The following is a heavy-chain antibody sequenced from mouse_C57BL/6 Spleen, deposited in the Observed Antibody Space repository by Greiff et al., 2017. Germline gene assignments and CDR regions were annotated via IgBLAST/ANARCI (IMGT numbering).Heavy chain of an antibody. J-gene: IGHJ3*01. Sequence: VHLVESGAELVRPGASVKLSCKASGYTFTDYYINWVKQRPGQGLEWIARIYPGSGNTYYNEKFKGKATLTAEKSSSTAYMQLSSLTSEDSAVYFCARPDYSNYVGFAYWGKGTLVTVAA. CDR2: IYPGSGNT. V-gene: IGHV1-76*01. CDR1: GYTFTDYY. CDR3: ARPDYSNYVGFAY. D-gene: IGHD2-5*01.